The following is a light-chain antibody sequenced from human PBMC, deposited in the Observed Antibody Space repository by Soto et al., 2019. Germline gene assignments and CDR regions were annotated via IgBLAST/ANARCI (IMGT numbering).Light chain of an antibody. J-gene: IGLJ3*02. Sequence: QLVLTQSPSASASLGASVKLTCTLSSGHISYTIAWHQQQPEKGPRYLMTLKSDGSHSKGDGIPDRFSGSSSGAARYLSISSLQYEDEADYSCQTWGTGIEVFGGGTKLTVL. V-gene: IGLV4-69*01. CDR2: LKSDGSH. CDR3: QTWGTGIEV. CDR1: SGHISYT.